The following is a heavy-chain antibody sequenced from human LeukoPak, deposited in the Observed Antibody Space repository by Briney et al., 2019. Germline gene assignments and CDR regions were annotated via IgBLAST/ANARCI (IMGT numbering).Heavy chain of an antibody. D-gene: IGHD3-10*01. Sequence: GGSLRLSCAASGFTFSSYSMNWVRQAPGKGLEWVSSISSSSSYIYYADSVKGRFTISRDNAKNSLYLQMNSLRAEDTAVYYCARDPRAYYYGSGSYEPSDYWGQGTLATVSS. J-gene: IGHJ4*02. CDR3: ARDPRAYYYGSGSYEPSDY. CDR2: ISSSSSYI. CDR1: GFTFSSYS. V-gene: IGHV3-21*01.